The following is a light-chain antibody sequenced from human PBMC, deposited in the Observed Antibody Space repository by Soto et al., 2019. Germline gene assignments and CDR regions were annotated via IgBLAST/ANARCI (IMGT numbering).Light chain of an antibody. Sequence: QSALTQPASVSGSPGQSITISCTGTSSDVGGYNYVSWYQQHPGKAPKLMIYDVSNRPSGVSNRFSGSKSGNTASLTISGLQAEDDSDYYCSSYTSSSTSVVFGGGTTLTVL. V-gene: IGLV2-14*01. CDR3: SSYTSSSTSVV. CDR1: SSDVGGYNY. J-gene: IGLJ2*01. CDR2: DVS.